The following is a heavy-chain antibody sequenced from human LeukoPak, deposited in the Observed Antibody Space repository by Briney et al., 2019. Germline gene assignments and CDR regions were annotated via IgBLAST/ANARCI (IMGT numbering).Heavy chain of an antibody. Sequence: ASVKVSCKASGYTFTSYDINWVRQATGQGLEWMGWMNPNSGNTGYAQKFQGRVTMTRNTSISTAYMELNSLRAEDTAVYYCARDLGYCTNGVCHTRFDYWGQGTLVAVSS. CDR2: MNPNSGNT. J-gene: IGHJ4*02. CDR1: GYTFTSYD. V-gene: IGHV1-8*01. CDR3: ARDLGYCTNGVCHTRFDY. D-gene: IGHD2-8*01.